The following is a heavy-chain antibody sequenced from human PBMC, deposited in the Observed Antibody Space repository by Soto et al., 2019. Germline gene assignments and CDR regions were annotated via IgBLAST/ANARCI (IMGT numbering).Heavy chain of an antibody. J-gene: IGHJ5*02. CDR3: AKALVSGYWYNGFDP. D-gene: IGHD5-12*01. CDR1: GFTFSSYG. CDR2: ISYDGSNK. Sequence: QVQLVESGGGVVQPGRSLRLSCPASGFTFSSYGMHWVRQAPGKGLEWVAVISYDGSNKYYADSVKGRFTISRDNSKNTLYLQMNSLRAEDTAVYYCAKALVSGYWYNGFDPWGQGTLVTVSS. V-gene: IGHV3-30*18.